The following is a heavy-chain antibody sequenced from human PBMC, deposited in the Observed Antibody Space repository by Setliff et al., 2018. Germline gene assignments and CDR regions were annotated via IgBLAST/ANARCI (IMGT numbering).Heavy chain of an antibody. V-gene: IGHV1-18*01. CDR3: VRGQGPNAVVAIPFDW. D-gene: IGHD3-22*01. CDR1: GYTFTNYA. Sequence: ASVKVSCKASGYTFTNYAIPWVRQAPGQGLEWMGWISHYFGEVHYAQNLQGRFTMNIDTSTKKHYLEMRSLTLHDTAVYYCVRGQGPNAVVAIPFDWWGRGTLVTVSS. J-gene: IGHJ4*02. CDR2: ISHYFGEV.